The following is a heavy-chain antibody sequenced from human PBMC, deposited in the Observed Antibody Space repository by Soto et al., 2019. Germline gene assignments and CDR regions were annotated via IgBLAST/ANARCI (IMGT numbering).Heavy chain of an antibody. Sequence: LETLSLTCTVSGGSISSSSYYWGWIRQPPGKGLEWIGSIYYSGSTYYNPSLKSRVTISVDTSRNQFSLKLSSVTAADTAVYYCARRWRAGYGEGLGIFSFDIWGQGTMVTVSS. CDR3: ARRWRAGYGEGLGIFSFDI. V-gene: IGHV4-39*01. CDR1: GGSISSSSYY. CDR2: IYYSGST. D-gene: IGHD4-17*01. J-gene: IGHJ3*02.